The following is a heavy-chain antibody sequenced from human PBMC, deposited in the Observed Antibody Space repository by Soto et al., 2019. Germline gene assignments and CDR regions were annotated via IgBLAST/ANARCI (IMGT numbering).Heavy chain of an antibody. D-gene: IGHD3-10*01. J-gene: IGHJ6*01. Sequence: PGESLKISCKGSGYSFTSYWISWVRQMPGKGLEWMGRIDPSDSYTNYSPSFQGHVTISADKSISTAYLQWSSLKASDTAMYYCAGLAMVRGVPTYVMDVWGQGTTVTVSS. CDR2: IDPSDSYT. CDR3: AGLAMVRGVPTYVMDV. V-gene: IGHV5-10-1*01. CDR1: GYSFTSYW.